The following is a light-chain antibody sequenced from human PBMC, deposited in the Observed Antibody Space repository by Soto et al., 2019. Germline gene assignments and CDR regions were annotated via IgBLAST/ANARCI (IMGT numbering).Light chain of an antibody. CDR3: QQREQWPT. Sequence: EIVLTQSPATLSVSPGERVTLSCRASQSVFSSLAWYQQKPGQAPRLLIYDTSNRAAGIPARFSGSGSGTDFALTISSLEPGDSAVYYCQQREQWPTFGGGTKVDIK. CDR2: DTS. V-gene: IGKV3-11*01. J-gene: IGKJ4*01. CDR1: QSVFSS.